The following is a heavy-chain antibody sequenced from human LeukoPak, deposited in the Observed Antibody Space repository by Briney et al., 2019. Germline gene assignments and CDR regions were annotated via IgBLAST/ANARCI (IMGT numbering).Heavy chain of an antibody. Sequence: SETLSLTCTVSGGSISSSSYYWGWIRQPPGKGLEWIGSIYYSGSTYYNPSLKSRVTISVDTSKNQFSLKLSSVTAADTAVYYCARGMEQWLGNNWFDSWGQGTLVTVSS. CDR1: GGSISSSSYY. V-gene: IGHV4-39*07. D-gene: IGHD6-19*01. CDR2: IYYSGST. J-gene: IGHJ5*01. CDR3: ARGMEQWLGNNWFDS.